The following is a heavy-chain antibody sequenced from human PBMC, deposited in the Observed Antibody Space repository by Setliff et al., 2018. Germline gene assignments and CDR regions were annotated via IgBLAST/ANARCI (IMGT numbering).Heavy chain of an antibody. CDR2: ISSSSSYI. CDR3: ARDPPWELRYFDL. V-gene: IGHV3-21*05. CDR1: GFTFSTSS. Sequence: GGSLRLSCAASGFTFSTSSMNWVRLAPGKGLEWVSYISSSSSYIYYTDSVKGRFAISRDNAKNSLYLQMNSLRAEDTAVYYCARDPPWELRYFDLWGRGTLVTVSS. D-gene: IGHD1-26*01. J-gene: IGHJ2*01.